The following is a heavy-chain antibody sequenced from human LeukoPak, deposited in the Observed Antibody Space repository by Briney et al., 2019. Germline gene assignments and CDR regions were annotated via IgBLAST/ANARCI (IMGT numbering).Heavy chain of an antibody. CDR1: GGSISSYY. V-gene: IGHV4-59*01. Sequence: SETLSLTCTVSGGSISSYYWSWIRQPPGKGLEWIGYIYYSGSTNYNPSLKSRVTISVDTSKNQFSLKLSSVTAADTAVYYCARVVLGQAAAVKYYFDYWGQGTLVTVSS. CDR2: IYYSGST. J-gene: IGHJ4*02. CDR3: ARVVLGQAAAVKYYFDY. D-gene: IGHD6-13*01.